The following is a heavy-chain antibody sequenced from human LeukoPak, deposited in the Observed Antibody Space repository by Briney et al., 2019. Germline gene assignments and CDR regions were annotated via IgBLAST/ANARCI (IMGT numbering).Heavy chain of an antibody. CDR3: ARHVLLDGDRWFDP. CDR2: IYYSGST. V-gene: IGHV4-39*01. Sequence: SETLSLTCTVSGGSISSSDYYWGWIRQPPGKGLEYIGSIYYSGSTYYNSSFKSRVTISVDTSKNQFSLKLSSVTAADTAVYYCARHVLLDGDRWFDPWGQGTLVTVSS. CDR1: GGSISSSDYY. J-gene: IGHJ5*02. D-gene: IGHD3/OR15-3a*01.